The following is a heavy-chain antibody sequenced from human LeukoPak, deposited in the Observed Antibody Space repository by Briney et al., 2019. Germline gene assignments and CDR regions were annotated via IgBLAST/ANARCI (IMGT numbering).Heavy chain of an antibody. CDR1: GGTLSPYA. J-gene: IGHJ4*02. D-gene: IGHD6-13*01. CDR3: ARVPQGSSWPYYFDY. V-gene: IGHV1-69*04. Sequence: SVKVPCKASGGTLSPYAISWVRPAPGQGLEWVGRIVPILGTANYAQNFQGRVTITADRSTTTAYMELSSLRSEDTGVYYCARVPQGSSWPYYFDYWGEGTLVTVSS. CDR2: IVPILGTA.